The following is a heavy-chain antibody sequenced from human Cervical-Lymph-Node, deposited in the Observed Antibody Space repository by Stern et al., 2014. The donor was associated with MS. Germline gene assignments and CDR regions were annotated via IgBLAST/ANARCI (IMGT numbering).Heavy chain of an antibody. V-gene: IGHV3-15*01. CDR1: GFTFSNAW. Sequence: EAQLVQSGGGLVKPGESLRLSCRTSGFTFSNAWMTWVRQAPGKGPEWVGHIKTKSYGEATEYAAPVKGRFVISRDDSESTLYLQMNSLKTDDTGVYYCSTDFDYWGQGTLVTVSS. J-gene: IGHJ4*02. CDR2: IKTKSYGEAT. CDR3: STDFDY.